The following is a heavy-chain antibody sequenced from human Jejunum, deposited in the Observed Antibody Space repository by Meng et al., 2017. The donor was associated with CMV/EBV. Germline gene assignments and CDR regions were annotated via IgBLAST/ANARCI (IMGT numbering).Heavy chain of an antibody. CDR3: SRHKKAPYCSSASCYETFGWFDP. D-gene: IGHD2-2*01. J-gene: IGHJ5*02. Sequence: GWVRQMPGKGLEWMGIINPGDSDTRYSPSFQGQVTISVDKSITTAYVQWNSLKTSDTAIYYCSRHKKAPYCSSASCYETFGWFDPWGHGTLVTVSS. V-gene: IGHV5-51*01. CDR2: INPGDSDT.